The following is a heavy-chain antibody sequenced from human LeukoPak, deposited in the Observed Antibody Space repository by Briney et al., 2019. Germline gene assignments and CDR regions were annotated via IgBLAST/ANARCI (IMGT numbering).Heavy chain of an antibody. D-gene: IGHD2-2*01. CDR3: ARGRRGIVVVPATYYFDY. Sequence: ASVKVSCKASGYTFTSYDINWVRQATGQGLEWMGWMNPNSGNTGYAQKFQGRVTMTRNTSISTAYMELGSLRSEDTAVYYCARGRRGIVVVPATYYFDYWGQGTLVTVSS. J-gene: IGHJ4*02. CDR1: GYTFTSYD. CDR2: MNPNSGNT. V-gene: IGHV1-8*01.